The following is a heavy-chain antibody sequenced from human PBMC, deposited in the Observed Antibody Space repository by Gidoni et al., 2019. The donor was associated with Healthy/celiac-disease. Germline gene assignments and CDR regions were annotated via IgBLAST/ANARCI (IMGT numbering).Heavy chain of an antibody. D-gene: IGHD3-22*01. J-gene: IGHJ5*02. V-gene: IGHV1-69*01. CDR1: GGTFSSYA. CDR2: IIPILGTA. CDR3: AGDVGYYDSSGSPWNGFDP. Sequence: QVQLVQSGAEVKKPGSSVKVSCKASGGTFSSYAISWVRQAPGQGLEWMGGIIPILGTANYAQKFQGRVTITADESTSTAYMGRSSLGSEDTAVYYCAGDVGYYDSSGSPWNGFDPWGQGTLVTVSS.